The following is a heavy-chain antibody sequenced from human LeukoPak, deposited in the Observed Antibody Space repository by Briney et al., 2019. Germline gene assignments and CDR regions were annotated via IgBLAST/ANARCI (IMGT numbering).Heavy chain of an antibody. V-gene: IGHV3-7*01. CDR2: TNQDGSEK. CDR1: GFTFSNYW. CDR3: AGRLGCLEWFAFDI. J-gene: IGHJ3*02. Sequence: GGSLRLSCAVSGFTFSNYWMSWVRQPPGKGLEWVANTNQDGSEKYYVDSVKGGFTISRDNAKNSLYLQMNSLRADDPAVYYCAGRLGCLEWFAFDIWGQGTMVTVSS. D-gene: IGHD3-3*01.